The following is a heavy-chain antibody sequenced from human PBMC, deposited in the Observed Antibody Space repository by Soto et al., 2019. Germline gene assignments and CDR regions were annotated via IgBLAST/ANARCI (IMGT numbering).Heavy chain of an antibody. J-gene: IGHJ3*02. D-gene: IGHD1-1*01. CDR1: GFTFSSYA. Sequence: HPGGSLRLSCAASGFTFSSYAMSWVRQAPGKGLEWVSAISGSGGSTYYADSVKGRFTISRDNSKNTLYLQMNSLRAEDTAVYYCAKDLRTPDRGTRNDDAFDIWGQGTMVTGSS. V-gene: IGHV3-23*01. CDR2: ISGSGGST. CDR3: AKDLRTPDRGTRNDDAFDI.